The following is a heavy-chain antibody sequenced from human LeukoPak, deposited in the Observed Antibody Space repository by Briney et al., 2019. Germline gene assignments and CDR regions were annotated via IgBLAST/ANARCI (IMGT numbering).Heavy chain of an antibody. CDR2: IYYSGST. V-gene: IGHV4-31*03. J-gene: IGHJ5*02. CDR1: GGSISSGGYY. D-gene: IGHD2-2*02. CDR3: ARDRVVVPAAIAYGWFDP. Sequence: SETLSLTCTVSGGSISSGGYYWSWIRQHPGKGLEWIGYIYYSGSTYYNPSLKSRVTISVDTSKNQFTLKLSSVTAADTAVYYCARDRVVVPAAIAYGWFDPWGQGTLVTVSS.